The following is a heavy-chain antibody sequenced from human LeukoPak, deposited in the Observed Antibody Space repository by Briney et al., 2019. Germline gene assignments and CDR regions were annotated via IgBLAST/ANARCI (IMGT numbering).Heavy chain of an antibody. CDR2: ISGSGGST. V-gene: IGHV3-23*01. D-gene: IGHD5-18*01. CDR1: GFTFSSYA. Sequence: GSLRLSCAAYGFTFSSYAMSCVRQAPGKGLEWVSAISGSGGSTYYADSVKGRFTISRDNSKNTLYLQMNSLRAEDTAVYYCAKEGYSYGWFAYYFDYWGQGTLVTVSS. J-gene: IGHJ4*02. CDR3: AKEGYSYGWFAYYFDY.